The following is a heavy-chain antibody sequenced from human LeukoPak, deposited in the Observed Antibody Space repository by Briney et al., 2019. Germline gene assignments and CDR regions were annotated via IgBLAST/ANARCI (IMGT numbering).Heavy chain of an antibody. CDR3: ARLDTAMDNNWFDP. V-gene: IGHV4-59*01. J-gene: IGHJ5*02. D-gene: IGHD5-18*01. CDR1: GGSISSYY. Sequence: SETLSLTCTVSGGSISSYYWSWIRQPPGKGLEWIGYLYYSGSTNYNPSLKSRVTISVDTSKNQFSLKLSSVTAADTAVYYCARLDTAMDNNWFDPWGQGTLVTVSS. CDR2: LYYSGST.